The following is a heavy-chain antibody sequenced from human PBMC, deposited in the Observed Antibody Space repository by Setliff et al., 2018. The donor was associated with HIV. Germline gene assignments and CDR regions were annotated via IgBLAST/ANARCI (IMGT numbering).Heavy chain of an antibody. D-gene: IGHD3-3*01. Sequence: ASVKVSCKASGYSFADYAMNWVRQAPRQGLEWMGYINTNTGNPTYAQGFTGRFVFSFDTSVTTAYLQITGLRTEDTAVYFCARGGTHYDFWSGYRLGYFDLWGRGTLVTVSS. J-gene: IGHJ2*01. CDR3: ARGGTHYDFWSGYRLGYFDL. V-gene: IGHV7-4-1*02. CDR1: GYSFADYA. CDR2: INTNTGNP.